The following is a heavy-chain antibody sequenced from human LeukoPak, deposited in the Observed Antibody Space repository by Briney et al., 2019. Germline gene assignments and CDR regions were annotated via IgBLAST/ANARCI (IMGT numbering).Heavy chain of an antibody. CDR1: GGSFRGYY. V-gene: IGHV4-34*01. J-gene: IGHJ3*02. D-gene: IGHD2-8*02. Sequence: SETLSLTCAVLGGSFRGYYWSWIRQSPGKGLEWIGEINHGGSTTYNPSLGSRVTISIDTSNSQFSVKRTSVTAADTALYFCARSRLWPTGTVDIWDRGTMVTVSS. CDR3: ARSRLWPTGTVDI. CDR2: INHGGST.